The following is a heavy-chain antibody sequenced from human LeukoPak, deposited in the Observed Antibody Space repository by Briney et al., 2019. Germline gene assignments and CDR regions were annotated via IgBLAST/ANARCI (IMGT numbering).Heavy chain of an antibody. CDR2: INGDGSAT. CDR3: ARDLDGSGSYHWFDP. J-gene: IGHJ5*02. D-gene: IGHD3-10*01. Sequence: PGGSLRLSCTVSTFTFNKAWMHWVRQAPEKGLVWVSRINGDGSATTYADSVRGRFTISKDNAKNTLYLQMNSLRAEDTAVYYCARDLDGSGSYHWFDPWGQGTLVTVSS. V-gene: IGHV3-74*01. CDR1: TFTFNKAW.